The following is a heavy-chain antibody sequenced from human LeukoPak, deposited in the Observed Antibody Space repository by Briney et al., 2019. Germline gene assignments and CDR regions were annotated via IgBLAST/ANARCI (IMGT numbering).Heavy chain of an antibody. CDR1: GYTFTSYD. CDR3: ARSLSRIKLYNWFDP. CDR2: MNPNSGNT. V-gene: IGHV1-8*01. Sequence: ASVKVSCKASGYTFTSYDINWVRQAPGQGLEWMGWMNPNSGNTGYAQKFQGRVTMTRNTSISTAYMELSSLRSEDTAVYYCARSLSRIKLYNWFDPWGQGTLVTVSS. D-gene: IGHD2/OR15-2a*01. J-gene: IGHJ5*02.